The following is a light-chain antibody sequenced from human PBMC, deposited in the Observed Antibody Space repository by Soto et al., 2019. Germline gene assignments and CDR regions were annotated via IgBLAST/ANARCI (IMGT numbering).Light chain of an antibody. V-gene: IGKV1-5*01. CDR2: DAS. Sequence: DIQMTQSPSTLSASVGDRVTITCRASQSLSSWLAWYQQKPGKAPKLLIYDASSLESGVPSRFSGSGSGTEFTLTITSLQPDDFATYYCQQYNSYPWTFGQGTKVDSK. CDR1: QSLSSW. J-gene: IGKJ1*01. CDR3: QQYNSYPWT.